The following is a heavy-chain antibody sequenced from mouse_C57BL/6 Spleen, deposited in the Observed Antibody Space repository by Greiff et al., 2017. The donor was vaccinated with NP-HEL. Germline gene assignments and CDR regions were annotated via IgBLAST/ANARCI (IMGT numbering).Heavy chain of an antibody. CDR2: INPSTGGT. CDR1: GYSFTGYY. Sequence: VQLQQSGPELVKPGASVKISCKASGYSFTGYYMNWVKQSPEKSLEWIGEINPSTGGTTYNQKFKAKATLTVDKSSSTAYMQLNSLTSEDSAVYYCAREDGGYWGQGTTLTVSS. D-gene: IGHD1-1*02. V-gene: IGHV1-42*01. CDR3: AREDGGY. J-gene: IGHJ2*01.